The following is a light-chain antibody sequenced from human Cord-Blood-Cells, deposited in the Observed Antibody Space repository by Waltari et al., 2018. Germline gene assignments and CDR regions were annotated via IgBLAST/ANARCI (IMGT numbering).Light chain of an antibody. CDR1: EWPKKY. CDR3: YSTDSSGNHRKV. J-gene: IGLJ2*01. CDR2: EDS. V-gene: IGLV3-10*01. Sequence: SYELTQPPSVSVSPGQTARLTCSGAEWPKKYAYWYQQKSGQAPVLVIYEDSKRPSGIPERFSGSSSGTMATLTISGAQVEDEADYYCYSTDSSGNHRKVFGGGTKLTVL.